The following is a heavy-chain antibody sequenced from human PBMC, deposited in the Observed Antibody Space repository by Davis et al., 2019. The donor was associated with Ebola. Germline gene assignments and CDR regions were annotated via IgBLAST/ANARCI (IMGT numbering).Heavy chain of an antibody. V-gene: IGHV1-3*01. Sequence: ASSLVTCCASAVIRTTYDMHWVRQPPGQRREWMGWVNGGHGNTKYSHRFQGRVTITTDTSASTVYLDLTSLRSDDTAVFYCARASFGYNSGWYADYWGPGSLVTVSS. CDR1: AVIRTTYD. CDR2: VNGGHGNT. D-gene: IGHD6-19*01. CDR3: ARASFGYNSGWYADY. J-gene: IGHJ4*02.